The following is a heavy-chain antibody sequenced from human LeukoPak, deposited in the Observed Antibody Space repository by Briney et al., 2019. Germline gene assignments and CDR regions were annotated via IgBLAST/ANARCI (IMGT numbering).Heavy chain of an antibody. D-gene: IGHD2-2*01. CDR2: IIPIFGTA. Sequence: SVKVSCKASGGTFSSYAISWVRQAPGQGLEWMGGIIPIFGTANYAQKFQGRVTITADESTSTAYMELSSLRSEDTAVYYCARGVVGPLASIVVVPAVLDYWGQGTLVTVSS. J-gene: IGHJ4*02. CDR1: GGTFSSYA. V-gene: IGHV1-69*13. CDR3: ARGVVGPLASIVVVPAVLDY.